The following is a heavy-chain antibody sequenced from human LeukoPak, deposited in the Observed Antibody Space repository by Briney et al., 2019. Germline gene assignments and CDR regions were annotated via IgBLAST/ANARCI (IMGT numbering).Heavy chain of an antibody. V-gene: IGHV4-4*07. D-gene: IGHD2-15*01. CDR1: GGSIISHL. Sequence: ASETLSLTCTVSGGSIISHLWSWVRQPAGEGLEWLGRISTSGSTNYNPSLASRVTMSVDTSKSQFSLRLSSVTAADTAVYYCVRDDESYCSGGICYSIFDQWGQGTLVTVSS. J-gene: IGHJ4*02. CDR3: VRDDESYCSGGICYSIFDQ. CDR2: ISTSGST.